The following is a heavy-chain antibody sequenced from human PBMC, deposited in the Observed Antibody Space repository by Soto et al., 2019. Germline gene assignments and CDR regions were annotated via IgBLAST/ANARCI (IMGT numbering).Heavy chain of an antibody. CDR2: ISQGGITT. V-gene: IGHV3-48*03. J-gene: IGHJ4*02. D-gene: IGHD6-19*01. CDR3: ARDGRSSYSSGWYYFDY. Sequence: PGGSLRLSCVGSGSNFSIFDMNWVRQAPGGGLEWISLISQGGITTTYADSVRSRFTVSRDNAQNSLFLQMDRLTVEDTAVYYCARDGRSSYSSGWYYFDYWGQGTLVTVSS. CDR1: GSNFSIFD.